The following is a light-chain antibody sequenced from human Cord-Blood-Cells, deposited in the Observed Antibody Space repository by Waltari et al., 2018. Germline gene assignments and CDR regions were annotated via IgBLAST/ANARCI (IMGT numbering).Light chain of an antibody. CDR3: CSYAGSSTWV. CDR2: EGS. V-gene: IGLV2-23*01. CDR1: RSDDGCYNI. J-gene: IGLJ3*02. Sequence: QSALPQPASVSGSPGQSITISCTGTRSDDGCYNIVSWYQQHPGKAPKLMIYEGSKRPSGVSNRFSGSKSGNTASLTISGLQAEDEADYYCCSYAGSSTWVFGGGTKLTVL.